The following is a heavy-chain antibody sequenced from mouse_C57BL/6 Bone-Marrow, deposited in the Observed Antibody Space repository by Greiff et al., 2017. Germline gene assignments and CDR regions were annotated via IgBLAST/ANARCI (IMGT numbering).Heavy chain of an antibody. CDR1: GFNIKDDY. D-gene: IGHD1-1*01. V-gene: IGHV14-4*01. CDR2: IDPENGDT. Sequence: EVQGVESGAELVRPGASVKLSCTASGFNIKDDYMHWVKQRPEQGLEWIGWIDPENGDTEYASKFQGKATITADTSSNTAYLQLSSLTSEDTAVYYCTTGHYYYWGQGTTLTVSS. CDR3: TTGHYYY. J-gene: IGHJ2*01.